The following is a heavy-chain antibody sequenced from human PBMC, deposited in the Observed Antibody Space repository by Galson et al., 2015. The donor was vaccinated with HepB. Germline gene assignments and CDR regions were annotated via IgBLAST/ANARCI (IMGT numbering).Heavy chain of an antibody. J-gene: IGHJ3*02. CDR1: GGSFNPYA. D-gene: IGHD3-22*01. CDR3: ARDRADYYDSSGYSGAFDI. V-gene: IGHV1-69*06. Sequence: SVKVSCKASGGSFNPYAISWLRQAPGQGLEWMGGIIPMFDTAIYAQKFQGRVTITADKSTNTAYMDLSSLRSEDTAVYYCARDRADYYDSSGYSGAFDIWGHGTMVTVSS. CDR2: IIPMFDTA.